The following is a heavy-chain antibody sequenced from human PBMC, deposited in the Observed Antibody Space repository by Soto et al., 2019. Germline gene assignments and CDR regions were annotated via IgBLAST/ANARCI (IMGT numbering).Heavy chain of an antibody. CDR2: IYYSGST. V-gene: IGHV4-30-4*01. Sequence: SETLSLTCTVSGGSISSDDYYWSWVRQPPGKGLEWIGNIYYSGSTSYNPSLKSRLTLSLDTSNNQFSLKLSSVSAADTAVYYCARDSSNSPDYFDCWGQGTLVTVSS. D-gene: IGHD6-13*01. CDR1: GGSISSDDYY. CDR3: ARDSSNSPDYFDC. J-gene: IGHJ4*02.